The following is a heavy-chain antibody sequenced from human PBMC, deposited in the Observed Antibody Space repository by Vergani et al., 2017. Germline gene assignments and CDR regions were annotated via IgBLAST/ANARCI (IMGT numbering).Heavy chain of an antibody. CDR3: TRDAPSYYYDSSGAESFDY. CDR1: GFTFSSYA. Sequence: EVQLLESGGGLVQPGGSLRLSCAASGFTFSSYAMSWVRQAPGKGLEWVGFIRSKAYGGTTEYAASVKGRFTISRDDSKSIAYLQMNSLKTEDTAVYYCTRDAPSYYYDSSGAESFDYWGQGTLVTVSS. D-gene: IGHD3-22*01. V-gene: IGHV3-49*04. CDR2: IRSKAYGGTT. J-gene: IGHJ4*02.